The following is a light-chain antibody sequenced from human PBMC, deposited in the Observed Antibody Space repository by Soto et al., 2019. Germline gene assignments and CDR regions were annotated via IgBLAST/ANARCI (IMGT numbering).Light chain of an antibody. CDR2: EVS. CDR3: MQSTQLPPT. V-gene: IGKV2D-29*02. CDR1: RSLLHITGETF. Sequence: DVVMTQSPLSLSVSPGQPASISGKSSRSLLHITGETFLFWYLQKPGQSPQLLIYEVSTRVSGVPDRFSGSGSGTDFTLEISRVETDDVGIYYCMQSTQLPPTFGQGTRLEIK. J-gene: IGKJ5*01.